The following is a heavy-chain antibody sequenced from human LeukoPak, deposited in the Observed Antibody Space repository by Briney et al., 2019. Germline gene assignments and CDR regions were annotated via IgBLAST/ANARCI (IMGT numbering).Heavy chain of an antibody. CDR2: ISSSSYI. D-gene: IGHD3-22*01. V-gene: IGHV3-21*01. CDR1: GFTFSSYS. Sequence: GGSLRLSCAASGFTFSSYSMNWVRQAPGKGLEWVSSISSSSYIYYADSVKGRFTISRDNAKNPLYLQMNSLRAEDTAVYYCARAPRYYYDSSGYLLPTNWFDPWGQGTLVTVSS. J-gene: IGHJ5*02. CDR3: ARAPRYYYDSSGYLLPTNWFDP.